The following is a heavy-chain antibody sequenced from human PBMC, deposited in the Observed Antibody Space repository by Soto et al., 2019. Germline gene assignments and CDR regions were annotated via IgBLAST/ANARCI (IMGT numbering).Heavy chain of an antibody. CDR3: TTVPLLGVAAAGSDDAFDI. CDR1: GFTFSNAW. V-gene: IGHV3-15*01. D-gene: IGHD6-13*01. J-gene: IGHJ3*02. CDR2: IKSKTDGGTT. Sequence: GGSLRLSCAASGFTFSNAWMSWVRQAPGKGLEWVGRIKSKTDGGTTDYAAPVKGRFTISRDDSKNTLYLQMNSLKTEDTAVYYCTTVPLLGVAAAGSDDAFDIWGQGTMVTVSS.